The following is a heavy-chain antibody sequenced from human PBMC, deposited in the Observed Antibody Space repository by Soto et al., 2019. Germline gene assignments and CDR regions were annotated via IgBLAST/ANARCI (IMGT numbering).Heavy chain of an antibody. V-gene: IGHV4-4*07. CDR2: IYTSGST. CDR3: ARDGVRYCSSTSCYDYYYGMDV. J-gene: IGHJ6*02. CDR1: GGSISSYC. Sequence: SETLSLTCTVSGGSISSYCWSWIGQPAGKGLEWIGRIYTSGSTNYNPSLKSRVTMSVDTSKNQFSLKLSSVTAADTAVYYCARDGVRYCSSTSCYDYYYGMDVWGQGTTVTVSS. D-gene: IGHD2-2*01.